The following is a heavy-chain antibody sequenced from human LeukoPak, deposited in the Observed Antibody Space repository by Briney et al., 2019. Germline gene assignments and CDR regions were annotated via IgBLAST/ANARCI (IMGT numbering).Heavy chain of an antibody. CDR1: GYTFTGYY. CDR2: INPNSGGT. J-gene: IGHJ4*02. CDR3: ARATQWAPGHFDY. D-gene: IGHD1-26*01. V-gene: IGHV1-2*02. Sequence: ASVKVSCKASGYTFTGYYMHWVRQAPGQGLEWMGWINPNSGGTNYAQKFQGRVTMTRDTSISTAYMELSRLRSDDTAVYCCARATQWAPGHFDYWGQGTLVTVSS.